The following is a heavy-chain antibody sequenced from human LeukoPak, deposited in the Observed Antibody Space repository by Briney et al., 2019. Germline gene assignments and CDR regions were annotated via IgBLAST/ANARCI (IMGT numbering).Heavy chain of an antibody. V-gene: IGHV1-18*01. J-gene: IGHJ4*02. Sequence: ASVKVSCKASGYTFTSYGISWVRQAPGQGLEWMGWISAYNGNTNYAQNHQGRVAMTTDTSTSTAYMELRSLRSDDTAMYYCARMEMATAIFDYWGQGTLVTVSS. CDR2: ISAYNGNT. CDR1: GYTFTSYG. D-gene: IGHD5-24*01. CDR3: ARMEMATAIFDY.